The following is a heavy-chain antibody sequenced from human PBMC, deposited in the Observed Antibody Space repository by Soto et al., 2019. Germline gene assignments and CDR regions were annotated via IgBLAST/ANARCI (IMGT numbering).Heavy chain of an antibody. CDR2: IIPIFGTA. Sequence: GSSLKVSWKSAGGAFSSYAVSWGRKAPGQGLEWMGGIIPIFGTANYAQKFQGRVTITADESTSTAYMELSSLRSEDTAVYYCARGPFSQWLVDYWGQGTLVTVSS. D-gene: IGHD6-19*01. CDR1: GGAFSSYA. CDR3: ARGPFSQWLVDY. V-gene: IGHV1-69*01. J-gene: IGHJ4*02.